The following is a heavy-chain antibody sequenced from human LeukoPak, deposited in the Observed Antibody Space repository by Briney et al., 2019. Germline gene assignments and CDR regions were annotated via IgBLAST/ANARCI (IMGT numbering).Heavy chain of an antibody. J-gene: IGHJ4*02. CDR2: ISYGGST. Sequence: PSETLSLTCTVSGGSIRSGDHYWNWIRQHPGKGPEWIGYISYGGSTFYNPSLKSRAAISVDTSKTQFSLKLTSVTAADTAVYYCARDVGGYYYGNLVYWGQGILVTVSS. CDR3: ARDVGGYYYGNLVY. D-gene: IGHD3-22*01. V-gene: IGHV4-31*03. CDR1: GGSIRSGDHY.